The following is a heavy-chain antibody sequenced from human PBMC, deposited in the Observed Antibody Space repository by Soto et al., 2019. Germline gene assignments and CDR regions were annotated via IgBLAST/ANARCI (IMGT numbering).Heavy chain of an antibody. J-gene: IGHJ5*02. CDR3: ARALYADNWFDP. CDR2: TYYRSKWYN. Sequence: SPTLSLTCAISGDSVSSNSAAWNWIRQSPSRGLEWLGRTYYRSKWYNDYAVSVKSRITINPDTSKNQFSLQLNSVTPEDTAVYSCARALYADNWFDPWGQGPLVTVSS. CDR1: GDSVSSNSAA. V-gene: IGHV6-1*01. D-gene: IGHD2-2*01.